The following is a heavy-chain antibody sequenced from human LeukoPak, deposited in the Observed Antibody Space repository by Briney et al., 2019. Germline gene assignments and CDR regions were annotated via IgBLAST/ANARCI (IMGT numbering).Heavy chain of an antibody. J-gene: IGHJ3*02. CDR2: IYYSGST. V-gene: IGHV4-59*08. CDR1: GGSISSYY. CDR3: ARPHCSGGSCYLRGAFDI. D-gene: IGHD2-15*01. Sequence: SETLSLTCTVSGGSISSYYWSWIRQPPGKGLEWIGYIYYSGSTNYNPSLKSRVTISVDTSKNQFSLKLSSVTAADTAVYYCARPHCSGGSCYLRGAFDIWGQGTMVTVSS.